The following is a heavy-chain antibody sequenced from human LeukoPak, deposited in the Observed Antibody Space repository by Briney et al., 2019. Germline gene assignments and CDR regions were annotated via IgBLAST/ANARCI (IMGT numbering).Heavy chain of an antibody. CDR1: GGSVSSGSYY. CDR3: SRRWYHAYCDY. Sequence: SETLSLTCTVSGGSVSSGSYYWNWIRQPPGKELEWIGCIDYSGSTYYNPSLKSRVTVSADTSKNQFSLKLTSVTAADTAVYYGSRRWYHAYCDYWGQGSLVTVSS. J-gene: IGHJ4*02. D-gene: IGHD2-15*01. CDR2: IDYSGST. V-gene: IGHV4-61*01.